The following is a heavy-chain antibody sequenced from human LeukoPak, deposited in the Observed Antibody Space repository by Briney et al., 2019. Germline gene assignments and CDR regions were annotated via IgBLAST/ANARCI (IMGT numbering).Heavy chain of an antibody. CDR3: ARDTVAGSDFDY. V-gene: IGHV4-38-2*02. CDR1: GYSISSGYY. CDR2: IYHSGST. D-gene: IGHD6-19*01. Sequence: SATLSLTCAVSGYSISSGYYWGWIRQPPGKGLEWIGSIYHSGSTYYNPSLKSRVTISVDTSKNQFSLKLSSVTAADTAVYYCARDTVAGSDFDYWGQGTLVTVSS. J-gene: IGHJ4*02.